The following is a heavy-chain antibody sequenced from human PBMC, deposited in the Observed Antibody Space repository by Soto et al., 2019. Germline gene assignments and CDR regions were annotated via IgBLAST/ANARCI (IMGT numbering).Heavy chain of an antibody. CDR1: GDTFSSYA. CDR2: IIPLLGIE. D-gene: IGHD1-26*01. CDR3: ARDKGGRATTGFDP. V-gene: IGHV1-69*10. J-gene: IGHJ5*02. Sequence: ASVKDSCKASGDTFSSYAISWVRQAPGQGLEWMGGIIPLLGIENYAQKFQGRVTITDDKSTSTSYMELSSLRSEDTAEYYCARDKGGRATTGFDPWGQGTLVTVSS.